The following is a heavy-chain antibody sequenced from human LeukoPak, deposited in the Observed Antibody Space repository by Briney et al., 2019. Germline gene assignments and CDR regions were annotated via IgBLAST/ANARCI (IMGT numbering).Heavy chain of an antibody. J-gene: IGHJ4*02. V-gene: IGHV3-21*01. CDR3: AREVYYGSGRRFDL. CDR1: GFTFSSYT. D-gene: IGHD3-10*01. CDR2: ITSSSSFI. Sequence: GGSLRLSCAASGFTFSSYTMNWVRQAPGKGLEWVSSITSSSSFIYYADSVKGRFTISRDNARNSLHLQMNSLRAEDTAVYYCAREVYYGSGRRFDLWGQGTLVTVSS.